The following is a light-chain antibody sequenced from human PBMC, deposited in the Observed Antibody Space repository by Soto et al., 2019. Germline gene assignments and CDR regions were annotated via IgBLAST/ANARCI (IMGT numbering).Light chain of an antibody. CDR3: QRTNNPPLIT. J-gene: IGKJ5*01. CDR2: SAS. Sequence: DIQLTQSPSSLSASVGDRVTITCRVSQGISSYLNWYRQKPGNVPTLLIYSASNLQSRVPSRFSGSGSGTDFTLTNSRLQAEDAATYYRQRTNNPPLITFGQGTLLEIK. CDR1: QGISSY. V-gene: IGKV1-27*01.